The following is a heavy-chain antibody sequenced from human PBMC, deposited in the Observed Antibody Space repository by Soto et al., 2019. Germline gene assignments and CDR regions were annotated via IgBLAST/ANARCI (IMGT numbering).Heavy chain of an antibody. V-gene: IGHV4-59*01. Sequence: PSETLSLTCTVSDGSISSYYWSWIRHPPRKGLEWIGYIYYSGSTNYNPSLKRRVTISVDTSKNQFSLKLSSVTAADTAVYYCASSALPNHPPVYWGEGIPVSVS. CDR3: ASSALPNHPPVY. CDR1: DGSISSYY. J-gene: IGHJ4*02. CDR2: IYYSGST.